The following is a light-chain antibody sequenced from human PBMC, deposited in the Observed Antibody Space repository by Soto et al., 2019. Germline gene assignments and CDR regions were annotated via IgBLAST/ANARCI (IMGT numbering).Light chain of an antibody. CDR1: QTFRSKS. J-gene: IGKJ1*01. CDR2: GAS. V-gene: IGKV3-20*01. Sequence: ETVLTQSPATLSLSPGERATLSCRASQTFRSKSLAWYRQTPGQPPSLLIYGASNRATGIADRFSGSGSGTDFTLIISRLEPEDFELYYCQQYGSSPWTFGQGTKLEIK. CDR3: QQYGSSPWT.